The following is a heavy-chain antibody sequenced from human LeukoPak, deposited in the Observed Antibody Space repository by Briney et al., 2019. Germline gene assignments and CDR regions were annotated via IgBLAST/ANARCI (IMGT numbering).Heavy chain of an antibody. Sequence: SETLFLTCTVSGGSISSGDYYWSWIRQPPGKGLEWIGYIYYSGSTYYNPSLKSRVTISVDTSKNQFSLKLSSVTAADTAVYYCARDGLDDILTGYEAYYYYGMDVWGQGTTVTVSS. V-gene: IGHV4-30-4*08. J-gene: IGHJ6*02. CDR3: ARDGLDDILTGYEAYYYYGMDV. D-gene: IGHD3-9*01. CDR1: GGSISSGDYY. CDR2: IYYSGST.